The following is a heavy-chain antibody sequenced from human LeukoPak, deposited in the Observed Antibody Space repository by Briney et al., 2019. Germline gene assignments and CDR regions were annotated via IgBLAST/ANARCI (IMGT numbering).Heavy chain of an antibody. CDR1: GFSFSSNG. CDR2: ISYDGSNK. D-gene: IGHD2-21*01. CDR3: ARALYRQHIVVVNAKNYWYFDL. V-gene: IGHV3-33*05. J-gene: IGHJ2*01. Sequence: GGSLRLSCAASGFSFSSNGMHWVRQAPGKGLEWVAVISYDGSNKYYADSVKGRFTISRDNARNSLYLQMNSLRAEDTAVYYCARALYRQHIVVVNAKNYWYFDLWGRGTLVTVSS.